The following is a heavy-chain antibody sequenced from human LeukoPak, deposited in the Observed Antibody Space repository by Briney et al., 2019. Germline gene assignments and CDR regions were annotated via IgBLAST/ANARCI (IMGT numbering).Heavy chain of an antibody. V-gene: IGHV4-39*01. Sequence: SETLSLTCVVSGGSISTRYYYWGWIRQPPGKGLEWIGTIHDSGSTYYSPSLKSQVTISVDTSNNQFSLKLSSVTAGDTAVYYCASLYFYGWGSFPNYWGQGILVTVPT. D-gene: IGHD3-16*01. CDR2: IHDSGST. CDR3: ASLYFYGWGSFPNY. CDR1: GGSISTRYYY. J-gene: IGHJ4*02.